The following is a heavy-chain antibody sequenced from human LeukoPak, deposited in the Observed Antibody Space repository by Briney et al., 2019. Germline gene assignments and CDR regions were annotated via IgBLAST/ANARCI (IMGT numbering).Heavy chain of an antibody. J-gene: IGHJ4*02. V-gene: IGHV3-30-3*01. D-gene: IGHD3-3*01. CDR1: GFTFSSYA. CDR3: ARDGGYDFWSGYYQDY. Sequence: GGSLRLSCAASGFTFSSYAMHWVRQAPGKGLEWVALISYDANIGSNKYYADSVKGRFTISRDDSKNTLYLQMNSLRAEDTAVYYCARDGGYDFWSGYYQDYWGQGTLVTVSS. CDR2: ISYDANIGSNK.